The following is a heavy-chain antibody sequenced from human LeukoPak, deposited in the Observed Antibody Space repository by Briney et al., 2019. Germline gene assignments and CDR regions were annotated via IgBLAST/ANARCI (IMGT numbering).Heavy chain of an antibody. V-gene: IGHV3-74*01. CDR3: ARASIASDYGMDV. CDR2: INSDGSST. D-gene: IGHD6-6*01. CDR1: GFTFSSYG. Sequence: GGSLRLSCAASGFTFSSYGMHWVRQAPGKGLVWVSRINSDGSSTSYADSVKGRFTISRDNAKNTLYLQMNSLRAEDTAVYYCARASIASDYGMDVWGQGTTVTVSS. J-gene: IGHJ6*02.